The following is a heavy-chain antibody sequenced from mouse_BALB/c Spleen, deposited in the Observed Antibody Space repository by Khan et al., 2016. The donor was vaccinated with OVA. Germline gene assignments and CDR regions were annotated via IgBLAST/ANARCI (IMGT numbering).Heavy chain of an antibody. D-gene: IGHD2-14*01. CDR1: GYTFTSYT. V-gene: IGHV1-4*01. CDR2: INPSTGYT. Sequence: VQLQQSGAELARPGASVKMSCKASGYTFTSYTIHWIKVRPGQGLEWIGFINPSTGYTNYNQKFKDQATLTVDKSSTTVHMQLSSLTSDDSAVYNCVRDGAYHRNDGWFAYWGQGTLVTVSA. J-gene: IGHJ3*01. CDR3: VRDGAYHRNDGWFAY.